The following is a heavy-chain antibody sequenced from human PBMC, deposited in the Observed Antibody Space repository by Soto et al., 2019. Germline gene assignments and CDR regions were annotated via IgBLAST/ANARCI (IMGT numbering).Heavy chain of an antibody. J-gene: IGHJ4*02. CDR2: MNPNSGNT. Sequence: ASVKVSCKASGYTFTSYDINWVRQATGQGLEWMGWMNPNSGNTGYAQKFQGRVTMTRNTSISTAYMELSSLRSEDTAVYYCARGGSSSWLRNFDYWGQGTLVTVSS. V-gene: IGHV1-8*01. D-gene: IGHD6-13*01. CDR3: ARGGSSSWLRNFDY. CDR1: GYTFTSYD.